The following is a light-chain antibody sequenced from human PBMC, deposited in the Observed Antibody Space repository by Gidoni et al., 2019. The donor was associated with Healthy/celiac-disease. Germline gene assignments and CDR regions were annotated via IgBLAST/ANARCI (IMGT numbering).Light chain of an antibody. CDR2: YSSDSDK. CDR3: MIWPRNAVV. V-gene: IGLV5-37*01. CDR1: SDINVGSYN. Sequence: QPVLTQPPSSSASPVESARLTCTLPSDINVGSYNIYWYQQKPGSLPRSLLYYSSDSDKGPASCVPRRFSGSKDASSNPGILLISGLQPEDAADYYCMIWPRNAVVFGGGTKLTVL. J-gene: IGLJ2*01.